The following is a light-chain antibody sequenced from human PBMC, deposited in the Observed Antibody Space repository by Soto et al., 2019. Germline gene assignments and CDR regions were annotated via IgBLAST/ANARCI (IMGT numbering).Light chain of an antibody. CDR2: RNN. V-gene: IGLV1-40*01. J-gene: IGLJ3*02. CDR3: QSYDSSLSAPWV. CDR1: RFNIGAGYD. Sequence: QSVLTQPPSVSGAPGQRGTISCSGSRFNIGAGYDVHWYQELAGTDPKLLIHRNNIRTSGVPDRFSGSKSGTSASLAITGLQAEDEAYYYCQSYDSSLSAPWVFGGGTKLAVL.